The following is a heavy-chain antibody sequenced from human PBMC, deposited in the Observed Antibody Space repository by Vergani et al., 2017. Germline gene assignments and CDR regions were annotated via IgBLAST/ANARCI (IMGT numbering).Heavy chain of an antibody. CDR1: GGSISSYY. Sequence: QVQLQESGPGLVKPSETLSLTCTVSGGSISSYYWSWIRQPPGKGLEWIGYIYYSGSTNYNPSLKSRVTISVDTSNNQFSRKLSSVTAADTAVYYCARSDISSWSFFDYWGQGTLVTVSS. V-gene: IGHV4-59*01. D-gene: IGHD6-13*01. CDR2: IYYSGST. J-gene: IGHJ4*02. CDR3: ARSDISSWSFFDY.